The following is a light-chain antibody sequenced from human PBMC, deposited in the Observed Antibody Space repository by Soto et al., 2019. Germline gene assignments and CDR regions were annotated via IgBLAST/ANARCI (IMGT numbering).Light chain of an antibody. J-gene: IGKJ5*01. V-gene: IGKV3-20*01. CDR2: RVS. CDR1: QSVSNRY. Sequence: EVVLTQSPGTLSLSPGEGATLSCRASQSVSNRYFAWHQQKPGQAPRLLIYRVSSRATGIPDRFSGSGSGTDFTLTISRLEPEDFAVYYCQQYGSSPPITFGQGTRLEIK. CDR3: QQYGSSPPIT.